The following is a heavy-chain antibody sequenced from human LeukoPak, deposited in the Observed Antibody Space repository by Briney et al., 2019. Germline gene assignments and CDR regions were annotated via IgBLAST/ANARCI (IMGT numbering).Heavy chain of an antibody. J-gene: IGHJ4*02. Sequence: GASVKVSCKASGYTFTNYGISWVRQAPGQGLEWMGWISAYNGDTNYAQNLQGRVTMTTDTSTSTAYMELRSLRSDDTAVYYCARHSRSYYIDYWGQGTLVTVSS. V-gene: IGHV1-18*01. CDR1: GYTFTNYG. CDR2: ISAYNGDT. CDR3: ARHSRSYYIDY. D-gene: IGHD1-26*01.